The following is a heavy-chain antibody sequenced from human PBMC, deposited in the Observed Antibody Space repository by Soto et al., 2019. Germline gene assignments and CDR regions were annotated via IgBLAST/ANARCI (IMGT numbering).Heavy chain of an antibody. Sequence: ASGKVSRKASGYTFTSYDINWVRQATGQGLEWMGWMNPNSGNTGYAQKFQGRVTMTRNTSISTAYMELSSLRSEDTAVYYCAREDYCSGGSCYWSDPWGQGTLVTVSS. CDR1: GYTFTSYD. D-gene: IGHD2-15*01. CDR2: MNPNSGNT. CDR3: AREDYCSGGSCYWSDP. J-gene: IGHJ5*02. V-gene: IGHV1-8*01.